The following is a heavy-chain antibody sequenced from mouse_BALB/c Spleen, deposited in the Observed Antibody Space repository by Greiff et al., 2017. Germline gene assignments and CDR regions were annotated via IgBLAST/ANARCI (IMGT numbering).Heavy chain of an antibody. J-gene: IGHJ1*01. CDR1: GYSITSDYA. CDR3: ARKGAYGNYWYFDV. CDR2: ISYSGST. D-gene: IGHD2-1*01. Sequence: EVKVIESGPSLVKPSQTLSLTCTVTGYSITSDYAWNWIRQFPGNKLEWMGYISYSGSTSYNPSLKSRISITRDTSKNQFFLQLNSVTTEDTATYYCARKGAYGNYWYFDVWGAGTTVTVSS. V-gene: IGHV3-2*02.